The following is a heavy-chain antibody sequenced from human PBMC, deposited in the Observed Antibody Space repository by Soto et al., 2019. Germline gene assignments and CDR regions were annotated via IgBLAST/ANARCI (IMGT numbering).Heavy chain of an antibody. V-gene: IGHV3-48*03. Sequence: EVQLVESGGGLVQPGGSLRLSCAASGFTFSSYEMNWVRQAPGKGLEWVSYISSSGSTIYYADSVKGRFTISRDNAKNSLYLQMNSLRAEDTAVYYCARDFDPSYYYDSSGYYLEYTWGQGTLVTVSS. CDR3: ARDFDPSYYYDSSGYYLEYT. D-gene: IGHD3-22*01. CDR2: ISSSGSTI. J-gene: IGHJ5*02. CDR1: GFTFSSYE.